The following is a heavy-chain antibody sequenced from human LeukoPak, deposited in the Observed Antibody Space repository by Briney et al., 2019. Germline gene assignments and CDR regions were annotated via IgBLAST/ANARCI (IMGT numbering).Heavy chain of an antibody. D-gene: IGHD6-19*01. V-gene: IGHV1-8*01. CDR1: GYTFTSYD. J-gene: IGHJ4*02. Sequence: ASVTVSCMASGYTFTSYDIIWMRQATGQGLEWMGWMNPNSGNTGYAQKFQGRVTMTRNNSISTAYMALSSLRPEDTALHYCAKGWYSSGWSFDYWGQGTLVTVSS. CDR2: MNPNSGNT. CDR3: AKGWYSSGWSFDY.